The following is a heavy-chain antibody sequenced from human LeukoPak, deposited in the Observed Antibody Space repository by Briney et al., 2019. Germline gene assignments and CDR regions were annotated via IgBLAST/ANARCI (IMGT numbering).Heavy chain of an antibody. CDR1: GGSFSGYY. CDR2: INHSGST. J-gene: IGHJ4*02. D-gene: IGHD6-13*01. CDR3: ARGEAAAEIDY. V-gene: IGHV4-34*01. Sequence: SETLSLTCAVYGGSFSGYYWSWIRQPPGKGLEWIGEINHSGSTNYNPSLKSRVTISVDTSKNQFSLNLSSVTAADTAVYYCARGEAAAEIDYWGQGTLVTVSS.